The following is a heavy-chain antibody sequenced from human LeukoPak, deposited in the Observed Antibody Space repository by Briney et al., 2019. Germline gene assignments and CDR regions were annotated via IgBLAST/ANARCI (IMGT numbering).Heavy chain of an antibody. J-gene: IGHJ4*02. CDR1: GGTFSSYA. D-gene: IGHD1-20*01. V-gene: IGHV1-69*04. CDR2: IIPILGIA. Sequence: ASVTVSCKASGGTFSSYAISWVRQAPGQGLEWMGRIIPILGIANYAQKFQGRVTITADKSTSTAYMELSSLRSEDTAVYYCARGPLNWNDYWGQGTLVTVSS. CDR3: ARGPLNWNDY.